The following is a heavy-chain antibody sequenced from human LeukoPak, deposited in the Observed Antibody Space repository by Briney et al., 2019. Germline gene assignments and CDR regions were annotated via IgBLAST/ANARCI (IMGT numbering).Heavy chain of an antibody. Sequence: PSETLSLTXTASGGSISSYYWSWIRQPPGKGLEWIGYIYYSGSTNYNPSLKSRVTISVDTSKNQFSLKLSSVTAADTAVYYCARGQTYDSSGYYWYYWGQGTLVTVSS. V-gene: IGHV4-59*01. CDR2: IYYSGST. CDR1: GGSISSYY. J-gene: IGHJ4*02. CDR3: ARGQTYDSSGYYWYY. D-gene: IGHD3-22*01.